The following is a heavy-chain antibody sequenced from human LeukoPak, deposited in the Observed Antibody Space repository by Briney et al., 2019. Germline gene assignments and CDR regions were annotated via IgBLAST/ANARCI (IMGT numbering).Heavy chain of an antibody. CDR2: IYYSGST. V-gene: IGHV4-39*07. Sequence: SETLSLTCTVSGGSISSSSYYWGWIRQPPGKGLEWIGSIYYSGSTYYNPSLKSRVTISVDTSKNQFSLKLSSVTAADTAVYYCARDRIKMATMGSWGQGTLVTVSS. J-gene: IGHJ4*02. D-gene: IGHD5-24*01. CDR1: GGSISSSSYY. CDR3: ARDRIKMATMGS.